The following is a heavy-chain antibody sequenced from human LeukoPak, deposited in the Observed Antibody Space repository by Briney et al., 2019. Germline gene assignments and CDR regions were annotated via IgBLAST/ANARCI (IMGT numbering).Heavy chain of an antibody. CDR1: GFTFSSYA. D-gene: IGHD3-22*01. CDR3: AKVAYYYDSSGYSPDY. Sequence: GGSLRLSCAASGFTFSSYAMNWVRQAPGKGPEWVSAISGSGGSTYYADSVKGRFTISRDNSKNTPYLQMNSLRAEDTAVYYCAKVAYYYDSSGYSPDYWGQGTLVTVSS. J-gene: IGHJ4*02. CDR2: ISGSGGST. V-gene: IGHV3-23*01.